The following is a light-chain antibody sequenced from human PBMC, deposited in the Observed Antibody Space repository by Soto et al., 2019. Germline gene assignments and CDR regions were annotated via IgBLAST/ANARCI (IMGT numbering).Light chain of an antibody. Sequence: DIQMTQSPSSLSASVGDRVTISCRASQTINSYLNWYQQKPGKAPKLLIYAASNLQSGVPSRFSGSGSGTDFTLTISSLQPEDFATYYCQQSYSTPVTFGQGTKV. CDR3: QQSYSTPVT. CDR2: AAS. V-gene: IGKV1-39*01. J-gene: IGKJ1*01. CDR1: QTINSY.